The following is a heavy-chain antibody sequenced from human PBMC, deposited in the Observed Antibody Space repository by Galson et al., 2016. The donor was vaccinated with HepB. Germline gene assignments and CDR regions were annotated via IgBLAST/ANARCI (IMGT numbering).Heavy chain of an antibody. V-gene: IGHV3-66*02. CDR1: EFTASSNY. D-gene: IGHD4-17*01. Sequence: SLRLSCAAYEFTASSNYLNWIRQAPGKGLEYVSVIYSGGTTYYADSVKGRFTISRDNSKNTLFLQMNTLRAEDTAVYYCARGVYGDHGWFDYWGQGTLVTVSS. J-gene: IGHJ4*02. CDR2: IYSGGTT. CDR3: ARGVYGDHGWFDY.